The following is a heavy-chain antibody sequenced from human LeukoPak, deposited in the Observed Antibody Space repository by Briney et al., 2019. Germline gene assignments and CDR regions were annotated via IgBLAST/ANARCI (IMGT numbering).Heavy chain of an antibody. V-gene: IGHV1-18*01. CDR2: ISAYNGNT. Sequence: GASVKVSCKASGYTFTSYGISWVRQAPGQGLEWMGWISAYNGNTNYAQKLQGRVTMTTDTSTSTAYMELRSLRSDDTAVYYCARGPRSVRGVIITSFDYWGQGTLVTVSS. CDR1: GYTFTSYG. J-gene: IGHJ4*02. D-gene: IGHD3-10*01. CDR3: ARGPRSVRGVIITSFDY.